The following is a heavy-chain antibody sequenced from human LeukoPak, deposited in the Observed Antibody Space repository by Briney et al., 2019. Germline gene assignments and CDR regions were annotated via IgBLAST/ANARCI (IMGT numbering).Heavy chain of an antibody. CDR3: ASQYSSSWTDAFDI. V-gene: IGHV4-4*07. D-gene: IGHD6-13*01. CDR1: GGSISSYY. Sequence: PSETLSLTCTVSGGSISSYYWSWIRQPAGKGLGWIGRIYTSGSTNYNPSLKSRVTMSVDTSKNQFSLKLSSVTAADTAVYYCASQYSSSWTDAFDIWGQGTMVTVSS. J-gene: IGHJ3*02. CDR2: IYTSGST.